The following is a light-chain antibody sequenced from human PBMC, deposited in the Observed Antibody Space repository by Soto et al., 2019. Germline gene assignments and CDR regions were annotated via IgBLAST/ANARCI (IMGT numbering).Light chain of an antibody. CDR1: QSVFNNH. CDR2: GAS. Sequence: EIVLTQSPGTLSLSPGERATLSCRASQSVFNNHIGWYQQKPGQAPRRLIFGASFRATGIPDRFSGSGSGTDFSLTISSLQPEDFAAYYCQQSYSTPPWTFGQGAKVDIK. J-gene: IGKJ1*01. CDR3: QQSYSTPPWT. V-gene: IGKV3-20*01.